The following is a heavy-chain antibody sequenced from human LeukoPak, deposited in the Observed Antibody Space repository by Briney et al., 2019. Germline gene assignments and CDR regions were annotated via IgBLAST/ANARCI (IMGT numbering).Heavy chain of an antibody. J-gene: IGHJ6*03. D-gene: IGHD3-22*01. CDR2: IRYDGSNK. CDR3: AKGDYYDSSGFQNMDV. Sequence: PGGSLRLSCAASGFTFSSYGMHWVRQAPGKGLEWVAFIRYDGSNKYYADSVKGRFTISRDNSKNTLYLQMNSLRAEDTAVYYCAKGDYYDSSGFQNMDVWGKGTTVTISS. CDR1: GFTFSSYG. V-gene: IGHV3-30*02.